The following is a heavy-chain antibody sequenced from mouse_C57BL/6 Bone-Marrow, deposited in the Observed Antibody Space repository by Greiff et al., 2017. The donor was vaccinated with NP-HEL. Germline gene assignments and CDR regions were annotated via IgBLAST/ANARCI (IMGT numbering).Heavy chain of an antibody. J-gene: IGHJ3*01. D-gene: IGHD2-4*01. Sequence: EVQLVESGGGLVKPGGSLKLSCAASGFTFSDYGMHWVRQAPEKGLVWVAYISSGSSTIYYADTVKGRFTISRDNDKNTLFLKMTSLRSEDTAMYYCARYYDYDGFAYWGQGTLVTDSA. V-gene: IGHV5-17*01. CDR3: ARYYDYDGFAY. CDR1: GFTFSDYG. CDR2: ISSGSSTI.